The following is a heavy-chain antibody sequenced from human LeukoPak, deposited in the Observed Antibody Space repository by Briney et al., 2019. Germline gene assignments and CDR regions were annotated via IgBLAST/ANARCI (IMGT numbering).Heavy chain of an antibody. CDR3: ARVGYYYDSSGYSKYVDY. CDR1: GFTFSSYS. J-gene: IGHJ4*02. D-gene: IGHD3-22*01. CDR2: ISSSGSTI. Sequence: GGSLRLSCAASGFTFSSYSMNWVRQAPGKGLEWVSYISSSGSTIYYADSVKGRFTISRDNAKNSLYLQMNSLRAEDTAVYYCARVGYYYDSSGYSKYVDYWGQGTLVTVSS. V-gene: IGHV3-48*04.